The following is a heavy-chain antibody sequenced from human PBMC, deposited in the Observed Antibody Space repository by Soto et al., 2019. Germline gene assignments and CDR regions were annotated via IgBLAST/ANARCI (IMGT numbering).Heavy chain of an antibody. J-gene: IGHJ4*02. CDR1: GFTVSSNY. CDR2: IYSGGST. CDR3: ARCGSWLYYFDY. Sequence: GSLRLSCAASGFTVSSNYMSWVRQAPGKGLEWVSVIYSGGSTYYSTSLKTRLTISKDTSKNQVVLTMTNMDPVDTATYYCARCGSWLYYFDYWGQGTLVTVSS. D-gene: IGHD2-15*01. V-gene: IGHV3-53*05.